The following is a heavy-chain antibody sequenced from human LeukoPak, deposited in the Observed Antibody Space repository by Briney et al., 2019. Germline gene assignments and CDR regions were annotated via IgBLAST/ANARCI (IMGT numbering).Heavy chain of an antibody. D-gene: IGHD2-2*02. J-gene: IGHJ6*03. V-gene: IGHV3-48*03. Sequence: GGSLRLSCAASGFTFSSYEMNWVRQAPGKGLEWVSYISSSGSTIYYADSVKGRFTISRDNAKNSLYLQMNSLRAEDTAVYYCARDGSIPWGYYMDVWGKGTTVTISS. CDR1: GFTFSSYE. CDR2: ISSSGSTI. CDR3: ARDGSIPWGYYMDV.